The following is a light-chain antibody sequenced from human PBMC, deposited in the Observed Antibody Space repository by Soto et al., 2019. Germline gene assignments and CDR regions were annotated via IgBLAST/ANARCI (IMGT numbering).Light chain of an antibody. CDR1: SSDVGGYKY. CDR3: SSYTSSSSYV. J-gene: IGLJ1*01. V-gene: IGLV2-14*03. CDR2: TVN. Sequence: QSVLTQPASLSGSPGQSITISCTGTSSDVGGYKYVSWYQQHPGKAPKLLIYTVNNRPSGVSNRFSGSKSGNTASLTISGLQAEDEADYYCSSYTSSSSYVFGTGTKVTVL.